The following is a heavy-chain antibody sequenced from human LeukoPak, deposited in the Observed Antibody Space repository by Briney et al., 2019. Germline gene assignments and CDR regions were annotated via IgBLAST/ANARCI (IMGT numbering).Heavy chain of an antibody. V-gene: IGHV3-74*03. CDR2: INSDGSIT. J-gene: IGHJ6*03. Sequence: GGSLRLSCAASGFTFSSYWMHWVRQTPGKGLVWVSRINSDGSITTYADSVKGRFTISRDNAKNTLYVQMNSLRAEDTAVYYCARGDMYLGYYYMDVWGKGTTVTVSS. D-gene: IGHD2-15*01. CDR1: GFTFSSYW. CDR3: ARGDMYLGYYYMDV.